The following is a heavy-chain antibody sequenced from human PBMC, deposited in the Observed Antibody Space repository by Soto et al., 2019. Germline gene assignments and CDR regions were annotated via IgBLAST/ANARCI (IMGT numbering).Heavy chain of an antibody. CDR3: ARDRENWFDP. CDR1: GGSFSGYY. V-gene: IGHV4-34*01. CDR2: INHSGST. Sequence: SETLSLTCAVYGGSFSGYYWSWIRQPPGKGLEWIGEINHSGSTNYNPSLKSRVTISVDTSKNQFSLQLNSVTPEDTAVYYCARDRENWFDPWGQGTLVTAPQ. J-gene: IGHJ5*02.